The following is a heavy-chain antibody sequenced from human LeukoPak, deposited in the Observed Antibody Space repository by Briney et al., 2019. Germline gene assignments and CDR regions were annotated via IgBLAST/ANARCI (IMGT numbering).Heavy chain of an antibody. CDR1: GDSVRSDTYY. Sequence: SETLSLTCTVSGDSVRSDTYYWSWIRQPPGRGLEWIGFVYYSGRTNYNASLKSRVTMSVDTSKNQFSLMLRSVTAADTAVYYCVRETTTEYYDSSGYYRQTEAFDAWGQGTMVTVSS. CDR2: VYYSGRT. J-gene: IGHJ3*01. V-gene: IGHV4-61*01. CDR3: VRETTTEYYDSSGYYRQTEAFDA. D-gene: IGHD3-22*01.